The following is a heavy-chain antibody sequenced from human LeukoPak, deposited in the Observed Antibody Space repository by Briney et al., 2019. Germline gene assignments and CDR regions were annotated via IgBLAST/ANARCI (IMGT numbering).Heavy chain of an antibody. Sequence: VKPSQTLSLTCTVSGGSISSGGYYWSWIRQHPGKGLEWIGYIYYSGSTYYNPSLKSRVTIPVDTSKNQFSLKLSSVTAADTAVYYCARDNPLGGWKFDYWGQGTLVTVSS. CDR1: GGSISSGGYY. D-gene: IGHD1-1*01. CDR3: ARDNPLGGWKFDY. CDR2: IYYSGST. V-gene: IGHV4-31*03. J-gene: IGHJ4*02.